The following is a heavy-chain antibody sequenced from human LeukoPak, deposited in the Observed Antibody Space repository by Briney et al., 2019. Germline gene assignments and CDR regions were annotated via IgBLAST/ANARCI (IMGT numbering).Heavy chain of an antibody. V-gene: IGHV1-18*01. CDR3: ARVLHDFGGNHGDY. D-gene: IGHD4-23*01. CDR2: ISAYNGNT. J-gene: IGHJ4*02. CDR1: GYTFTTYG. Sequence: ASVEVSCKASGYTFTTYGISWVRQAPGQGLEWMGWISAYNGNTNYAQKLQGRVTMTTDTSTSTAYMELRSLRSDDTAVYYCARVLHDFGGNHGDYWGQGTLVTVSS.